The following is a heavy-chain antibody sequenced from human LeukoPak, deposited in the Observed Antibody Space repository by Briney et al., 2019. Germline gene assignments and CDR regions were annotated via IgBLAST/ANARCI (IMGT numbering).Heavy chain of an antibody. CDR3: AKHFCTGLDCSLFDS. J-gene: IGHJ4*02. V-gene: IGHV3-23*01. Sequence: GGSLRLSSAASGFTMSNYGVSWVRQAPGKGLEWVSGIRSAVDTTHYADSVKGRFIISRDNSKNTLSLQLNSLRPEDTALYYCAKHFCTGLDCSLFDSWGQGTLVTVSS. CDR2: IRSAVDTT. CDR1: GFTMSNYG. D-gene: IGHD3/OR15-3a*01.